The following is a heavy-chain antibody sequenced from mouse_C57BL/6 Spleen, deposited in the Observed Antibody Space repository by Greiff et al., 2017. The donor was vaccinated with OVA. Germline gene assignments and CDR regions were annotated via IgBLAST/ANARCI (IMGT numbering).Heavy chain of an antibody. Sequence: QVQLKQSGAELVRPGTSVKVSCKASGYAFTNYLIEWVKQRPGQGLEWIGVINPGSGGTNYNEKFKGKATLTADKSSSTAYMQRSSLTSEDSAVYFCARSLTGAFAYWGQGTLVTVSA. J-gene: IGHJ3*01. CDR1: GYAFTNYL. CDR3: ARSLTGAFAY. V-gene: IGHV1-54*01. CDR2: INPGSGGT. D-gene: IGHD4-1*01.